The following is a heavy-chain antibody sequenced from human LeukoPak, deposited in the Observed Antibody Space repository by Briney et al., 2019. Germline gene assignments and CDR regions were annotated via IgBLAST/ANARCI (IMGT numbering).Heavy chain of an antibody. CDR1: GFTFSSYW. D-gene: IGHD6-13*01. CDR2: INSDGSST. Sequence: PGGSLRLSCAASGFTFSSYWMHWVRQAPGKGLVWVSRINSDGSSTSYADSVKGRFTISRDNSKNTLYLQMNSLRAEDTAVYYCAKSVVIAAAGIYWGQGTLVTVSS. CDR3: AKSVVIAAAGIY. J-gene: IGHJ4*02. V-gene: IGHV3-74*01.